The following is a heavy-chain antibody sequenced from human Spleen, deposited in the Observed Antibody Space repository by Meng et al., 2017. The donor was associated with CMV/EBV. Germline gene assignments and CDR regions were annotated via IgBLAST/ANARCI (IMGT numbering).Heavy chain of an antibody. J-gene: IGHJ4*02. V-gene: IGHV4-39*01. CDR3: ARHYGSGSYYYFDY. CDR2: IYYSGST. CDR1: GDSSRSSGYY. D-gene: IGHD3-10*01. Sequence: GDSSRSSGYYWGCIRQPPRKGLEWIGSIYYSGSTYYNPSLKSRVTISVDTSKNQFSLKLSSVTAADTAVYYCARHYGSGSYYYFDYWGQGTLVTVSS.